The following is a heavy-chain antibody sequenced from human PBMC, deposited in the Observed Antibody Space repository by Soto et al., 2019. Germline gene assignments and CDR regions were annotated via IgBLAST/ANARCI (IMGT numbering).Heavy chain of an antibody. D-gene: IGHD6-13*01. CDR3: ARDLSIAAAGYYYYYGMDV. V-gene: IGHV4-4*02. CDR2: IYHSGST. J-gene: IGHJ6*02. Sequence: PSETLSLTCAVSGGSISSSNWCSCVRQPPGKGLEWIGEIYHSGSTNYNPSLKSRVTISVDKSKNQFSLKLSSVTAADTAVHYCARDLSIAAAGYYYYYGMDVWGQGTTVTVSS. CDR1: GGSISSSNW.